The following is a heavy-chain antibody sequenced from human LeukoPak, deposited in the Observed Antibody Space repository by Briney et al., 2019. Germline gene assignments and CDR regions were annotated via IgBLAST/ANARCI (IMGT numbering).Heavy chain of an antibody. J-gene: IGHJ3*02. Sequence: GGSLRLSCAASGFTFSDYYMSWIRQAPGKGLEWVSGIGWDSKSIVYADSVKGRFTISRDNAKNSLYLQMNGLRPEDTASYYCAKAVAAPGAFDIWGRGTVVTVSS. CDR2: IGWDSKSI. D-gene: IGHD6-19*01. V-gene: IGHV3-9*01. CDR3: AKAVAAPGAFDI. CDR1: GFTFSDYY.